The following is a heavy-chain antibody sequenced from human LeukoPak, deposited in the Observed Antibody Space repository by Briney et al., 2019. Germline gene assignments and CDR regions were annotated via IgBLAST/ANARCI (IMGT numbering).Heavy chain of an antibody. D-gene: IGHD1-26*01. CDR2: IYYSGST. CDR1: GGSISSYY. CDR3: ARGGWELLHYYYYYMDV. Sequence: SETLSLTCTVSGGSISSYYWSWIRQPPGKGLEWIGYIYYSGSTNYNPSLKSRVTISVDTSKNQFSLKLSSVTAADTAVYYCARGGWELLHYYYYYMDVWGKGTTVTVSS. V-gene: IGHV4-59*01. J-gene: IGHJ6*03.